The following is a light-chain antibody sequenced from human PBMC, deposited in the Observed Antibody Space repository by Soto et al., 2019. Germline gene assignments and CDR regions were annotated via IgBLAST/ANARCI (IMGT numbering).Light chain of an antibody. CDR2: DAS. CDR3: QQRSNWPRT. CDR1: QNIYSN. Sequence: IVMTQSPATLSVYKEASATLSCRASQNIYSNIAWYQQRPGQAPRLLIYDASNRATGIPARFSGSGSGTDFTLTISCLEPEDFAVYYCQQRSNWPRTFGQGTKVDI. J-gene: IGKJ1*01. V-gene: IGKV3-11*01.